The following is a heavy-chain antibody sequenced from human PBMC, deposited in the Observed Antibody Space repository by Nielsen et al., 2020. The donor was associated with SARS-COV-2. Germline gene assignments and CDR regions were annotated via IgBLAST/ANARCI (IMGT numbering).Heavy chain of an antibody. CDR1: GLTFSSYG. Sequence: GESLKISCVGFGLTFSSYGIHWVRQAPGKGLEWVAVISLDGSENHYVDSVKGRFTISRDNSRNSVYLQMNSLRAEDTAVYCCASLNHYYYYGMDVGGQGTTVTVSS. CDR2: ISLDGSEN. V-gene: IGHV3-30*03. CDR3: ASLNHYYYYGMDV. J-gene: IGHJ6*02.